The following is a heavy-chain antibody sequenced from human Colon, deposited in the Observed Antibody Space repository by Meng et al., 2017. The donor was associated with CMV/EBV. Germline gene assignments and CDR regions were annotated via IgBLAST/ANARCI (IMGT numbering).Heavy chain of an antibody. CDR1: GLTFSAST. J-gene: IGHJ4*02. CDR2: IHINGGDE. D-gene: IGHD3-3*01. CDR3: ADDFWMERGY. V-gene: IGHV3-30*02. Sequence: GESLKISCAASGLTFSASTMHWVRQTPGKVLEWVSFIHINGGDEQYADAVRGRFTISRDNSKNTLYLQMSSLRADDTAVYYYADDFWMERGYWGPGTLVTVSS.